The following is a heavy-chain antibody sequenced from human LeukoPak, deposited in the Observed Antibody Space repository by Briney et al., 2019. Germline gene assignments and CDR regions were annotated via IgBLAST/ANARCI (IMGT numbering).Heavy chain of an antibody. CDR3: ARDFVPGSPDYFDF. CDR1: QFSFSDYA. Sequence: GRSLRLSCAASQFSFSDYAMHWVRQAPDKGLEWVAVISDDGSIKVYRDSGKGRFTISRDNSKNTLYLEMNSLRADDTALYYCARDFVPGSPDYFDFWGQGTLVTVSS. V-gene: IGHV3-30*04. J-gene: IGHJ4*02. CDR2: ISDDGSIK. D-gene: IGHD3-10*01.